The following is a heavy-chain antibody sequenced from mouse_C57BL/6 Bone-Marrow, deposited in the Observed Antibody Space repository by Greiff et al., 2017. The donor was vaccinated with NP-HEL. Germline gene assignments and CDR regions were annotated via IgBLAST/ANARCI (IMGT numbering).Heavy chain of an antibody. Sequence: VQLQQSGPGLVKPSQSLSLTCSVTGYSITSGYYWNWIRQFPGNKLEWMGYISYDGSNNYNPSLKNRISITRDTSKNQFFLKLNSVTTEDTATYYCARGGSSYVGYWGQGTTLTVSS. D-gene: IGHD1-1*01. CDR3: ARGGSSYVGY. CDR2: ISYDGSN. J-gene: IGHJ2*01. CDR1: GYSITSGYY. V-gene: IGHV3-6*01.